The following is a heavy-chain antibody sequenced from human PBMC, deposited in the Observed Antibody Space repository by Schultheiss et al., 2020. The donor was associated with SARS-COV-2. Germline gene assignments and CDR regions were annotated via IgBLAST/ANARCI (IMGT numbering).Heavy chain of an antibody. CDR3: ARDQNSGRSPVDY. V-gene: IGHV4-31*02. Sequence: SQTLSLTCAVYGGSFSAYYWSWIRQHPGKGLEWIGYIYYSGSTYYNPSLKSRVTISVDTSKNQFSLKLSSVTAADTAVYYCARDQNSGRSPVDYWGQGTLVTVSS. CDR2: IYYSGST. J-gene: IGHJ4*02. CDR1: GGSFSAYY. D-gene: IGHD5-12*01.